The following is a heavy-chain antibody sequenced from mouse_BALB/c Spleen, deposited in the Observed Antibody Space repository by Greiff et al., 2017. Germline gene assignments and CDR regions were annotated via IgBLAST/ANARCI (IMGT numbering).Heavy chain of an antibody. CDR3: ARLDYGTPFAY. J-gene: IGHJ3*01. CDR1: GFTFSSFG. Sequence: EVQGVESGGGLVQPGGSRKLSCAASGFTFSSFGMHWVRQAPEKGLEWVAYISSGSSTIYYADTVKGRFTISRDNPKNTLFLQMTSLRSEDTAMYYCARLDYGTPFAYWGQGTLVTVSA. V-gene: IGHV5-17*02. D-gene: IGHD1-1*01. CDR2: ISSGSSTI.